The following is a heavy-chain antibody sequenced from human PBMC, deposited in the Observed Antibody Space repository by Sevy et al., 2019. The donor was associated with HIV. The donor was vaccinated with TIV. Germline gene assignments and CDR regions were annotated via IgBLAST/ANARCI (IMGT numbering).Heavy chain of an antibody. J-gene: IGHJ6*02. CDR3: ARVPLGYETYHYGMDV. V-gene: IGHV1-8*01. Sequence: ASVKVSCKASGYTFTSYDINWVRQATGQGLEWMGWMNPNSGNTGYAQKFQGRVTMTRNTSISTAYMELSSLRSEDTAVYYCARVPLGYETYHYGMDVWGQGTTVTVSS. CDR1: GYTFTSYD. D-gene: IGHD3-3*01. CDR2: MNPNSGNT.